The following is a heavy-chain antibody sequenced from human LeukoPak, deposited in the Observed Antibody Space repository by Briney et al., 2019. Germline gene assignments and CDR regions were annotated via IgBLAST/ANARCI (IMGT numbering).Heavy chain of an antibody. CDR3: AKELTYSGSFHY. CDR2: ISYDGSNK. V-gene: IGHV3-30*18. CDR1: GFTFSSYG. Sequence: GRSLRLSCAASGFTFSSYGMHWVRQAPGKGLEWVAVISYDGSNKYYADSVKGRFIISRDNSKNTLYLQMNSLRAEDTAVYYCAKELTYSGSFHYWGQGTLVTVSS. J-gene: IGHJ4*02. D-gene: IGHD1-26*01.